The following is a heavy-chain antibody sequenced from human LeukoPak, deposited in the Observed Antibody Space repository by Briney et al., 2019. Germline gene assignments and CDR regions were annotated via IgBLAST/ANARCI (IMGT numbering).Heavy chain of an antibody. V-gene: IGHV1-69*13. Sequence: SVKVSCKASGGTFSSYAISWVRQAPGQGLEWMGGIIPIFGTANYAQKFQGRVTITADESTSTAYMELSSLRSEDTAVYYCARDPYSGSYGDYYYYYMDVWGKGTTVTISS. CDR3: ARDPYSGSYGDYYYYYMDV. CDR1: GGTFSSYA. CDR2: IIPIFGTA. J-gene: IGHJ6*03. D-gene: IGHD1-26*01.